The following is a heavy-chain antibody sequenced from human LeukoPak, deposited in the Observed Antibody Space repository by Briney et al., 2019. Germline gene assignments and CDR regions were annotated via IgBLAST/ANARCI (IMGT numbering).Heavy chain of an antibody. D-gene: IGHD5-18*01. Sequence: SETLSLTCTVSGYSISSGYYWGWIRQPPGKGLEWIGSIYHSGSTYYNPSLKSRVTISVDTSKNQFSLKLSSVTAADTAVYYCARLGYTSDLDYWGQGTLVTVSS. CDR1: GYSISSGYY. V-gene: IGHV4-38-2*02. CDR3: ARLGYTSDLDY. CDR2: IYHSGST. J-gene: IGHJ4*02.